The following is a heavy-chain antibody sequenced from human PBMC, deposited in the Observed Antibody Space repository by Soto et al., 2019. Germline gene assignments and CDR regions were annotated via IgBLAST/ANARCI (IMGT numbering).Heavy chain of an antibody. CDR1: GYTFTSYD. D-gene: IGHD3-9*01. Sequence: ASVKVSCKASGYTFTSYDINWVRQATGQGLEWMGWMNPNSGNTGYARKFQGRVTMTRNTSISTAYMELSSLRSEDTAVYYCARRRYFDGGWFDPWGQGTLVTVS. V-gene: IGHV1-8*01. CDR2: MNPNSGNT. J-gene: IGHJ5*02. CDR3: ARRRYFDGGWFDP.